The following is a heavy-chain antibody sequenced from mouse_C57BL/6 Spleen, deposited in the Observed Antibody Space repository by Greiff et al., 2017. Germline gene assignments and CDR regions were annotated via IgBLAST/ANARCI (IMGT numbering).Heavy chain of an antibody. J-gene: IGHJ4*01. Sequence: QVQLQQPGAELVKPGASVKLSCKASGYTFTGYWMHWVKQRPGRGLEWIGRIDPNSGGTKYNEKFKSKATLTVDKPSSTAYMQLSSLTSEDSAVYYCASSIYDGYYNAMDYWGQGTSVTVSS. D-gene: IGHD2-3*01. CDR1: GYTFTGYW. V-gene: IGHV1-72*01. CDR2: IDPNSGGT. CDR3: ASSIYDGYYNAMDY.